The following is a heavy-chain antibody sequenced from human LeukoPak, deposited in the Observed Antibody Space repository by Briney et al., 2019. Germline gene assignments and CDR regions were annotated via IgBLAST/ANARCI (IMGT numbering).Heavy chain of an antibody. CDR1: GFTFSSYA. V-gene: IGHV3-23*01. CDR2: ISGSGGST. CDR3: AKDEGERYYDSSGYRY. J-gene: IGHJ4*02. D-gene: IGHD3-22*01. Sequence: PGGSLRLSCAASGFTFSSYAMSWVRQAPGKGLEWVSAISGSGGSTYYADSVKGRFTISRDNSKNTLYLQMNSLRAEDTAVYYCAKDEGERYYDSSGYRYWGQGTLVTVSS.